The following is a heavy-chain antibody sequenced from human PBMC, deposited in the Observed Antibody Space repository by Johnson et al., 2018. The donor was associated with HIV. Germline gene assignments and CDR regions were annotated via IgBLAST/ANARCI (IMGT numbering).Heavy chain of an antibody. CDR1: GFTFSSFD. CDR2: ISYDGSNK. CDR3: ASVYYDIWTGFYYDALDI. V-gene: IGHV3-30-3*01. J-gene: IGHJ3*02. Sequence: MPLVESGGGVVQPGRSLRLSCAASGFTFSSFDMHWVRQAPGKGLEWVALISYDGSNKYYADSVKGRFTISRHNSKTTLYLQMNSLRAEDTAVYYCASVYYDIWTGFYYDALDIWCRGTMVTVSS. D-gene: IGHD3-9*01.